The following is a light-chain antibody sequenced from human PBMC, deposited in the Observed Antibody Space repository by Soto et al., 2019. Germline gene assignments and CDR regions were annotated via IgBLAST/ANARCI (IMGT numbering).Light chain of an antibody. CDR2: DAS. Sequence: DIQMTQSPSTLSASVRDRVTITCRASQSISSWLAWYQQKPGKAPKLLIYDASSLESGVPSRFSGSGSGTDFTLTISCLQSEDFATYYCQQYYSYPPTFGQGTKVDIK. V-gene: IGKV1-5*01. J-gene: IGKJ1*01. CDR3: QQYYSYPPT. CDR1: QSISSW.